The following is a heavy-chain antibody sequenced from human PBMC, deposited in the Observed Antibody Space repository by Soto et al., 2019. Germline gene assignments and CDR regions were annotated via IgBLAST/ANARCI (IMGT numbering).Heavy chain of an antibody. CDR2: LHREGNT. CDR1: GFTVRSDF. V-gene: IGHV3-66*01. J-gene: IGHJ4*02. D-gene: IGHD2-21*01. CDR3: ATRGE. Sequence: EVQLVESGGGLVQPGGSLRLSWAASGFTVRSDFMSWVRQAPGKGLEWVSILHREGNTYYANSVKGRFTISRDNSKNTLYLKMNSLRAEDTSVYCCATRGEWGQGTLVTVSS.